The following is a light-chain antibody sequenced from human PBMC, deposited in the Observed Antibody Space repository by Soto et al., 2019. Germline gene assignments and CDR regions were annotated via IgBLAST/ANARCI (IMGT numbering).Light chain of an antibody. V-gene: IGLV2-14*01. CDR2: EVR. J-gene: IGLJ3*02. Sequence: QSALTQPASVSGSAGQSITISCSGTMRDVGAYNLVSWYQQHPGTAPKLIIYEVRNRPSGISSRFSGSRSGNTASLTIAGLQSEDEGDYYCSADTARSTLVFGGGTKVTVL. CDR1: MRDVGAYNL. CDR3: SADTARSTLV.